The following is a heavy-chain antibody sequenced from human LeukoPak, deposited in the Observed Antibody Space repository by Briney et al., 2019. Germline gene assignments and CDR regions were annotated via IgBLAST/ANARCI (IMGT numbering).Heavy chain of an antibody. CDR3: AKDRVAATGYFQH. Sequence: GGSLSLSCAASGFTFSGYVMGWVRQAPGKGLEWVSGISDSGDRTYYADSVKGRFTISGDNSKNTVYLQMNSLRAEDTAVYYCAKDRVAATGYFQHWGQGTLVTVSS. V-gene: IGHV3-23*01. CDR1: GFTFSGYV. D-gene: IGHD6-13*01. J-gene: IGHJ1*01. CDR2: ISDSGDRT.